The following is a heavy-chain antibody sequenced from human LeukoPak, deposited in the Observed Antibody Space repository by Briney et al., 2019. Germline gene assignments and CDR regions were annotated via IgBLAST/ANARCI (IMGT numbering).Heavy chain of an antibody. Sequence: PGGSLRLSCAASGFSFSSYWMHWVRQAPGKGLVWVARIQYDGSTTNYADSVKGRFTISRDNAKKTLYVQMNSLRAEDTAVYYCARALVAVVTLNALDIWGQGTMVTVSS. V-gene: IGHV3-74*01. CDR1: GFSFSSYW. J-gene: IGHJ3*02. D-gene: IGHD2-15*01. CDR3: ARALVAVVTLNALDI. CDR2: IQYDGSTT.